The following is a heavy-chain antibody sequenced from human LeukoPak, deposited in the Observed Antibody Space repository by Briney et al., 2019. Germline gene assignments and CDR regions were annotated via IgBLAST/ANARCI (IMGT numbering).Heavy chain of an antibody. Sequence: PSETLSLTCSVSGGSISGYYWSWIRQPPGKGLEWIGYIHNTGRTNYNPSLKSRTSISVDTSKNQFSLKLNSVTAADTAVYYCARKKGGCSGDNCPLGYWGQGTLVTVSS. J-gene: IGHJ4*02. CDR2: IHNTGRT. D-gene: IGHD2-15*01. V-gene: IGHV4-59*01. CDR3: ARKKGGCSGDNCPLGY. CDR1: GGSISGYY.